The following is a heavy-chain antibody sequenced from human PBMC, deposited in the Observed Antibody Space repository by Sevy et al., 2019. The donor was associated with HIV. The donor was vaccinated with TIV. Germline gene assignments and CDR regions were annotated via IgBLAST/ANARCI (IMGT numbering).Heavy chain of an antibody. D-gene: IGHD2-15*01. V-gene: IGHV4-61*01. J-gene: IGHJ5*02. Sequence: SETLSLTCIVSGDSVTSSPHYWTWIRQPPGKGLEWIAYIYYNGNTNYNPSLRDRVTISVDISKNQFSLKLSSVTAADTAVYYCARVVGESCSGGTCSGWFDPWGQGTQVTVSS. CDR2: IYYNGNT. CDR1: GDSVTSSPHY. CDR3: ARVVGESCSGGTCSGWFDP.